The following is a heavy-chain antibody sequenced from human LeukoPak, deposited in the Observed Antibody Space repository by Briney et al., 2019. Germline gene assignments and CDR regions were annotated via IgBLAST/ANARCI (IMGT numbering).Heavy chain of an antibody. Sequence: PSETLSLTCTVSGGSFSPDYWSWIRQPAAQGLEWIGRIYTSGSSNYNPSLKSRATMSVDTSKHQISLKLTSVTAADTAVYYCARDRFSGSFSGFDYWGQGALVTVSS. CDR3: ARDRFSGSFSGFDY. CDR2: IYTSGSS. D-gene: IGHD1-26*01. CDR1: GGSFSPDY. V-gene: IGHV4-4*07. J-gene: IGHJ4*02.